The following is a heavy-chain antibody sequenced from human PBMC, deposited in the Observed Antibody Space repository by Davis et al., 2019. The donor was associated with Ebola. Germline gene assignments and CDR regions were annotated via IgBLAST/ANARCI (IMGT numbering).Heavy chain of an antibody. CDR2: INVANGKT. V-gene: IGHV1-3*01. CDR3: AREGRFTVFSPVNSDIYYYGMDV. CDR1: GYSFTNSA. J-gene: IGHJ6*02. Sequence: AASVKVSCKASGYSFTNSAMHWVRQAPGQRLEWLGWINVANGKTKFSQNFQGRVTIASDTSANTVYMELSSLRSEDTAVYYCAREGRFTVFSPVNSDIYYYGMDVWGQGTTVTVSS. D-gene: IGHD3-3*01.